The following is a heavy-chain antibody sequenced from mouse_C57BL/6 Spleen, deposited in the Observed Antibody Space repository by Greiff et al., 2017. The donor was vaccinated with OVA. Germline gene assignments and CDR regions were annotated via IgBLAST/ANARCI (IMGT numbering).Heavy chain of an antibody. J-gene: IGHJ4*01. D-gene: IGHD2-3*01. V-gene: IGHV5-17*01. CDR1: GFTFSDYG. CDR2: ISSGSSTI. Sequence: DVHLVESGGGLVKPGGSLKLSCAASGFTFSDYGMHWVRQAPEKGLEWVAYISSGSSTIYYADTVKGRFTISRDNAKNTLFLQMTSLRSEDTAMYYCARYDGYYAYAMDYWGQGTSVTVSS. CDR3: ARYDGYYAYAMDY.